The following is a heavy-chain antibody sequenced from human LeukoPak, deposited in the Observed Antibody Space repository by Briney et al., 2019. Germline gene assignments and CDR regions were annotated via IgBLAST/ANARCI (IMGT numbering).Heavy chain of an antibody. D-gene: IGHD3-10*01. J-gene: IGHJ4*02. CDR2: VNPRAGST. CDR3: ARGPPYGAGSTEVY. Sequence: ASVKVSCKTSGYTFTKYYVHWVRQAPGQGLEWMGLVNPRAGSTTYAQKLQGRVTMTRDTSTSTVYMEMTSLRYEDTAVYYCARGPPYGAGSTEVYWGQGTLVTVSS. CDR1: GYTFTKYY. V-gene: IGHV1-46*04.